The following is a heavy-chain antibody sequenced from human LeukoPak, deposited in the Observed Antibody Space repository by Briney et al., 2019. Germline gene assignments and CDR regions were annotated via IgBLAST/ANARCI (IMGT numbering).Heavy chain of an antibody. V-gene: IGHV3-23*01. CDR1: GFTFSSYA. D-gene: IGHD6-13*01. Sequence: GGSLRLSCAASGFTFSSYAMSWVRQAPGEGLEWVSAISGSGGSTYYADSVKGRFTISRDNSKNTLYLQMNSLRAEDTAVYYCANAAGKYYYYGMDVWGQGTTVTVSS. CDR2: ISGSGGST. J-gene: IGHJ6*02. CDR3: ANAAGKYYYYGMDV.